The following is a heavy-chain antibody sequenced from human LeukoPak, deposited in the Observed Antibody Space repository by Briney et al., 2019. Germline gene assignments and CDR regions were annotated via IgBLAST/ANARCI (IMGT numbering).Heavy chain of an antibody. V-gene: IGHV3-48*04. CDR1: GFTFSISS. D-gene: IGHD6-13*01. CDR3: AREGSAAGTVDY. CDR2: ISSSSSSI. Sequence: GGSLRLSCVASGFTFSISSMSWVRQAPGKGLEWVSYISSSSSSIYDADSVRGRFTISRDNAKNSLYLQMNSLRAEDTAVYYCAREGSAAGTVDYWGQGTLVTVSS. J-gene: IGHJ4*02.